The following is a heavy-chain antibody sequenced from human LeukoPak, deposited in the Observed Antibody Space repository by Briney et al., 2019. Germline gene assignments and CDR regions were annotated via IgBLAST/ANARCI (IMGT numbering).Heavy chain of an antibody. CDR1: GGSISSSYYY. D-gene: IGHD2-15*01. J-gene: IGHJ4*02. CDR2: IYYSGST. CDR3: ATHPPRFCSGGTCSDY. Sequence: SETRSLTWTVYGGSISSSYYYWGWLRQPPGNGLEWFGSIYYSGSTYYNPSLKSRVTISVDTSKNQFSLKLSSVTAADTAVYYCATHPPRFCSGGTCSDYWGQGTLVTVSS. V-gene: IGHV4-39*07.